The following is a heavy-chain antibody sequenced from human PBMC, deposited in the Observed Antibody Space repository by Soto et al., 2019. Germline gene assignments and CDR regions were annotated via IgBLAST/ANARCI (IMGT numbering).Heavy chain of an antibody. J-gene: IGHJ4*02. V-gene: IGHV3-30*18. CDR3: AKDRGRITMIVVPNHLGI. D-gene: IGHD3-22*01. CDR1: GFTFSSYG. Sequence: QVQLVESGGVVVQPGRYLRLSCAASGFTFSSYGMHWVRQAPGKGLEWVAVISYDGSNKYYADSVKGRFTISRDNSNNMLYLQMNSLSAEDTAVYYCAKDRGRITMIVVPNHLGIWGQGTLVTVSS. CDR2: ISYDGSNK.